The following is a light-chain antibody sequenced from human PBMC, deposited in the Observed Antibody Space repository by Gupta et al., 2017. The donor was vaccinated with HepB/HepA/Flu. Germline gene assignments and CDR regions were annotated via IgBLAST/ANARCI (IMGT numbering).Light chain of an antibody. V-gene: IGLV3-10*03. J-gene: IGLJ2*01. CDR1: ALPKKY. Sequence: SSELTQPPSVSVSPGQTARINCSGDALPKKYAYWYQQKSGQAPVLVIYEDSKRPSGIPERFSGSSSGTMATLTISGAQVEDEDDYYCYSTDSSGNHRVFGGGTKLTVL. CDR3: YSTDSSGNHRV. CDR2: EDS.